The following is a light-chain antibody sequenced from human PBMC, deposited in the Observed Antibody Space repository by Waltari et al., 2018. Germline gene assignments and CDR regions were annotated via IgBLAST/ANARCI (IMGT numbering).Light chain of an antibody. Sequence: DIVMTQTPLSLPVTLGEPASISCRSSQSLLDSEDGNTYLDWYLQKPGQSPQLLIYEGSNRASGVPDRFSGSGSDTDFTLKISRVEAEDVGVYYCMQGIEYPWTFGQGIKVEIK. CDR2: EGS. V-gene: IGKV2-40*01. CDR3: MQGIEYPWT. CDR1: QSLLDSEDGNTY. J-gene: IGKJ1*01.